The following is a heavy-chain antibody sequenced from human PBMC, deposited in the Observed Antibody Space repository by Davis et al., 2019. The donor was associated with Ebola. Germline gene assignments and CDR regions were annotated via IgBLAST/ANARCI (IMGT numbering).Heavy chain of an antibody. D-gene: IGHD2-2*01. Sequence: SETLSLTCTVSGGSISSYYWSWIRQPPGKGLEWIGYIYYSGSTNYNPSLKSRVTISVDTSKNQFSLKLSSVTAADTAVYYCARAGGSVVPAARDYYYYYGMDVWGQGTTVIVSS. CDR2: IYYSGST. J-gene: IGHJ6*02. V-gene: IGHV4-59*08. CDR1: GGSISSYY. CDR3: ARAGGSVVPAARDYYYYYGMDV.